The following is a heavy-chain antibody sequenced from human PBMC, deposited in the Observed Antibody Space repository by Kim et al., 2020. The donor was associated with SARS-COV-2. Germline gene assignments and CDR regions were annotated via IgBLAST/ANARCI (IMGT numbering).Heavy chain of an antibody. CDR1: GVSIDTSDYY. D-gene: IGHD3-16*01. V-gene: IGHV4-39*01. J-gene: IGHJ1*01. Sequence: SETLSLTCTVSGVSIDTSDYYWAWIRQPPGQGLEWIATIYFTGTTFYSPSLKSRATVSIDTSKDQFSLDLNSVTTTDTSMYYCARQDRGGRRLDHWGEG. CDR3: ARQDRGGRRLDH. CDR2: IYFTGTT.